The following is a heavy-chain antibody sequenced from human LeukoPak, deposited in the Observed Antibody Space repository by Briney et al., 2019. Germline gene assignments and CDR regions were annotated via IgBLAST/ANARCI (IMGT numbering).Heavy chain of an antibody. CDR3: ARDASILTGYPLGSFDY. J-gene: IGHJ4*02. CDR1: GGSVSSGSYY. Sequence: SETLSLTCTVSGGSVSSGSYYWSWTRQPPGKGLEWIGYIYYSGSTNYNPSLKSRVTISVDTSKNQFSLKLSSVTAADTAVYYCARDASILTGYPLGSFDYWGQGTLVTVSS. V-gene: IGHV4-61*01. CDR2: IYYSGST. D-gene: IGHD3-9*01.